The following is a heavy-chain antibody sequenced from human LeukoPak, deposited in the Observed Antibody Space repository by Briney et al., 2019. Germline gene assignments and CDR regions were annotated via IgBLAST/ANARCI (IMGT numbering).Heavy chain of an antibody. CDR2: INPVDSNT. V-gene: IGHV5-51*01. CDR1: GYGFTEYW. Sequence: GESLKISCKGSGYGFTEYWIGWVRQMPGKGLEWMGTINPVDSNTRYNPSFQGRVTFSDDKSINTAYLQWSSLKASDTAMYYCARHGYCGGDCFYGEFDFWGQGNLVTVSS. CDR3: ARHGYCGGDCFYGEFDF. J-gene: IGHJ4*02. D-gene: IGHD2-21*02.